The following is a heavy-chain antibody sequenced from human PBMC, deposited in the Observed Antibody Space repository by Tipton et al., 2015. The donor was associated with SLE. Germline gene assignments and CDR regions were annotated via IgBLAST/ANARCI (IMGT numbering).Heavy chain of an antibody. CDR2: ISHSGST. CDR3: ARGGVGGYDYFDS. Sequence: TLSLTCALYGGSFSGYYWNWIRQHPGKGLEWIGHISHSGSTHYNPSLRSRITISEETSKNQFSLKLTSVTAADTAVYYCARGGVGGYDYFDSWGQGTLVTVSS. D-gene: IGHD5-12*01. J-gene: IGHJ4*02. CDR1: GGSFSGYY. V-gene: IGHV4-34*09.